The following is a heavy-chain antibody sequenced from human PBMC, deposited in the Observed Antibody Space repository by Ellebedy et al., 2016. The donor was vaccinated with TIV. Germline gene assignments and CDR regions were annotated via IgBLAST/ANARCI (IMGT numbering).Heavy chain of an antibody. D-gene: IGHD4-17*01. CDR3: ARRGSYGDYAVQINSWFDR. J-gene: IGHJ5*02. CDR2: IYQDGSNQ. CDR1: GFSFRSYW. Sequence: PGGSLRLSCVASGFSFRSYWMSWVRQAPGTGLEWVANIYQDGSNQYYVDSVKGRFTISRANANKSLFLQINRLRGEDTAVYYCARRGSYGDYAVQINSWFDRWGRGTLVTVSS. V-gene: IGHV3-7*01.